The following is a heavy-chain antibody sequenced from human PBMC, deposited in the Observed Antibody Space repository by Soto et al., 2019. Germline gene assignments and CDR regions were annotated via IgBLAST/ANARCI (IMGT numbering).Heavy chain of an antibody. J-gene: IGHJ3*02. CDR3: AKDERPGGGYGGNFDGFDI. D-gene: IGHD2-21*02. CDR2: ISGSGGST. CDR1: GFTFRNYA. V-gene: IGHV3-23*01. Sequence: EVQLLESGGGLVQPGGSLRLSCAASGFTFRNYAMSWVRQAPGKGLEWVSGISGSGGSTYYADSVKGRFTISRDNSKNTLYLQMNSLRAEDTAVYYCAKDERPGGGYGGNFDGFDIWGQGTMVTVSS.